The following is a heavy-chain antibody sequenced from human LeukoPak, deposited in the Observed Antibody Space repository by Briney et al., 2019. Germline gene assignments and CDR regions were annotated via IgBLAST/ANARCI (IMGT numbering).Heavy chain of an antibody. CDR2: ISASGTLT. CDR1: GFSFSSYE. Sequence: GGSLRLSCAASGFSFSSYEMDWVRQAPGKGLEWISYISASGTLTHYADSVEGRFTISRDNAKNSLYLQMNSLRGEDTAVYYCARDGTPIYSSGWVYMDVWGKGTTVTISS. V-gene: IGHV3-48*03. CDR3: ARDGTPIYSSGWVYMDV. D-gene: IGHD6-25*01. J-gene: IGHJ6*04.